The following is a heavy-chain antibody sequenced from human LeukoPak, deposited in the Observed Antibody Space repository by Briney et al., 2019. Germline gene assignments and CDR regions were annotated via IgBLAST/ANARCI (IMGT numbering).Heavy chain of an antibody. J-gene: IGHJ4*02. D-gene: IGHD6-19*01. CDR3: ARDQEWLGFAY. CDR2: IYYSGST. CDR1: GGSISSYY. Sequence: PSETLSLTCTVSGGSISSYYWSWIRQPPGKGLEWIGYIYYSGSTNYNPSLKSRVTISVDTSKNQFSLKLSSVTAADTAVYYCARDQEWLGFAYWGQGTLVTVSS. V-gene: IGHV4-59*01.